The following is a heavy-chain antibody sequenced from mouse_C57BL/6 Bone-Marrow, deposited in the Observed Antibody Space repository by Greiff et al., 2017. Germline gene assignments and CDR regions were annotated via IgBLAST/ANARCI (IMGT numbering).Heavy chain of an antibody. Sequence: QVQLKQSGPELVKPGASVKISCKASGYAFSSSWINWVKQRPGKGLEWIGRIYPGDGDTNYNGKFKGKATLTADKSSSTAYMQLSSLTSEDSSVYFCARYGNYAWFAYWGQGTLVTVSA. D-gene: IGHD2-1*01. CDR1: GYAFSSSW. CDR3: ARYGNYAWFAY. V-gene: IGHV1-82*01. J-gene: IGHJ3*01. CDR2: IYPGDGDT.